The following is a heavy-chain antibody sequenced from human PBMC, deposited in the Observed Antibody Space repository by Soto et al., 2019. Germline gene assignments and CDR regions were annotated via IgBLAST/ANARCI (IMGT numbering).Heavy chain of an antibody. V-gene: IGHV3-7*03. D-gene: IGHD5-12*01. J-gene: IGHJ4*02. CDR1: EFTFSRYW. Sequence: GGSLRLSCAASEFTFSRYWMDWVRQAPGKGLEWVSTIKQNGSSKGYADSVKGRFTISRDNAKNSLYLQMNSLRAEDTALYYCAKAVYSGYDSCFDYWGQGTPVTVSS. CDR3: AKAVYSGYDSCFDY. CDR2: IKQNGSSK.